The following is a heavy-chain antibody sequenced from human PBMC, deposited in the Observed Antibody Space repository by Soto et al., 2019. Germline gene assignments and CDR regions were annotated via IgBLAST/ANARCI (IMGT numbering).Heavy chain of an antibody. CDR3: ARGSYCSGGSCYSFDY. Sequence: QVQLQESGPGLVKPSQTLSLTCTVSGGSISSGDYYWSWIRQPPGKGLEWIGYIYYSGSTYYNPSLKSRVTISVDTSKNQFALKLSSVTAADTAVYYCARGSYCSGGSCYSFDYWGQGTLVTVSS. CDR2: IYYSGST. V-gene: IGHV4-30-4*01. CDR1: GGSISSGDYY. J-gene: IGHJ4*02. D-gene: IGHD2-15*01.